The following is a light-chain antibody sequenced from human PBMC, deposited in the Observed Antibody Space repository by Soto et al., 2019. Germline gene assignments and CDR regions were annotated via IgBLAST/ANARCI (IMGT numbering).Light chain of an antibody. J-gene: IGKJ4*01. CDR1: QSVSRSD. CDR3: QQYGTSPLT. Sequence: EIVLTQSPGTLSLSPGERITLSCRASQSVSRSDLAWYQQKPGQAPRLLIYGASSMATGIPDRFSGSGSGTDFTLTISRLEPEDFAVYYCQQYGTSPLTFGGGTKVDIK. CDR2: GAS. V-gene: IGKV3-20*01.